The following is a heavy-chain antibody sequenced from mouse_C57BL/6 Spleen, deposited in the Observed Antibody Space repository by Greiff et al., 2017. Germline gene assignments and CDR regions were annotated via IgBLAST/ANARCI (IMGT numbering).Heavy chain of an antibody. J-gene: IGHJ2*01. Sequence: EVKLMESGGGLVQPGGSMKLSCAASGFTFSDAWMDWVRQSPEQGLEWVAEIRNKANNHATYYAESVKGRFTITRDVSKNSVYLQMNSLRAKDTGIYYCTSDGGYFFFDYWGQGTTLTVSS. D-gene: IGHD2-3*01. CDR1: GFTFSDAW. CDR3: TSDGGYFFFDY. CDR2: IRNKANNHAT. V-gene: IGHV6-6*01.